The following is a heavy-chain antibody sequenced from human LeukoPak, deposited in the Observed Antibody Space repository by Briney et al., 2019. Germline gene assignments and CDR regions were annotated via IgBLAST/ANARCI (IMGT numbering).Heavy chain of an antibody. V-gene: IGHV3-7*01. J-gene: IGHJ4*02. D-gene: IGHD4-17*01. CDR3: VRGSYGAYDY. Sequence: HPGGSLRLSCAASGVTFSSYWMSWVRQAPGKGLEWVANIKEDGTEKYYVDSVKGRFTISRDNAKNSLYLQMNSLRAEDTAVYYCVRGSYGAYDYWGQGSLVTVSS. CDR2: IKEDGTEK. CDR1: GVTFSSYW.